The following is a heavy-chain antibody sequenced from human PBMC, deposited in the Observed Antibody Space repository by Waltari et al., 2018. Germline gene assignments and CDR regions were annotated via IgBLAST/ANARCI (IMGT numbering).Heavy chain of an antibody. CDR2: ISGSGRDR. V-gene: IGHV3-23*01. D-gene: IGHD3-9*01. J-gene: IGHJ5*01. Sequence: EVQLLDSGGGLVQPGGSLRLYCAASGFTYSDYAMAWVRQAPGEGLQWVSAISGSGRDRYYRDSVKGRFTISRDNSQNILYLEMYSLRAEDTAVYFCAKGHTGYYVNWFASWGQGTLVTVSS. CDR3: AKGHTGYYVNWFAS. CDR1: GFTYSDYA.